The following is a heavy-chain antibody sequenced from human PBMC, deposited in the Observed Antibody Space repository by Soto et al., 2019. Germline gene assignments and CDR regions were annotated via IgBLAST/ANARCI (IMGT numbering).Heavy chain of an antibody. J-gene: IGHJ4*02. CDR1: GGSITNGDYY. CDR3: ARDAPGEAPY. D-gene: IGHD2-2*01. CDR2: INYRGPT. Sequence: QVQLQESGPGLVRPSQTLSPTCTVSGGSITNGDYYWNWIRQHPGKGLEWIGYINYRGPTFYNPSLKSRVFISVETSKNQFSLNLSSVTAADTAVYFCARDAPGEAPYWGQGTLVTVSS. V-gene: IGHV4-31*03.